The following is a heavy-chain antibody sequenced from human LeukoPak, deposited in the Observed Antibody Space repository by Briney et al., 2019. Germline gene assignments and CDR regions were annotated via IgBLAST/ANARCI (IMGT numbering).Heavy chain of an antibody. CDR3: ARVLNRHDSSGYYQYYFDY. CDR1: GYTFTSYY. D-gene: IGHD3-22*01. Sequence: ASVKVSCKASGYTFTSYYMHWVRQAPGQGLEWMGIINPSGGSTSYAQKFQGRVTITRNTSISTAYMELSSLRSEDTAVYYCARVLNRHDSSGYYQYYFDYWGQGTLVTVSS. V-gene: IGHV1-46*01. CDR2: INPSGGST. J-gene: IGHJ4*02.